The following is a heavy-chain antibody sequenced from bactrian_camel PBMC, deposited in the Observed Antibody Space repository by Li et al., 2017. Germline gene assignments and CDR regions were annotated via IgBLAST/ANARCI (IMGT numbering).Heavy chain of an antibody. J-gene: IGHJ6*01. CDR1: GFTFSSYW. CDR3: VSDFSPSSINTIGN. CDR2: IKSDGGTT. Sequence: QLVESGGGLVQPGGSLRLSCAASGFTFSSYWMYWVRQAPGKGFEWVSSIKSDGGTTYYADSVKGRFTISRDNAKNTAHLQMNSLKPEDTAVYYCVSDFSPSSINTIGNWGQGTQVTVS. V-gene: IGHV3S25*01. D-gene: IGHD2*01.